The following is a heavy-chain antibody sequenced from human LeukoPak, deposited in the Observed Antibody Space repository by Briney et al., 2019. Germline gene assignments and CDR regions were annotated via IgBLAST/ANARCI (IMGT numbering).Heavy chain of an antibody. CDR3: ARNYGDYVFIIGY. V-gene: IGHV3-53*01. Sequence: GGSLRLSCAASGFTVSSSYMSWVRQAPGKGLEWVSVIYSGGSAYYADSVKGRFTISRDNSKNALFLQMNSLRAEDTAVYYCARNYGDYVFIIGYWGQGTLVTVSS. J-gene: IGHJ4*02. D-gene: IGHD4-17*01. CDR1: GFTVSSSY. CDR2: IYSGGSA.